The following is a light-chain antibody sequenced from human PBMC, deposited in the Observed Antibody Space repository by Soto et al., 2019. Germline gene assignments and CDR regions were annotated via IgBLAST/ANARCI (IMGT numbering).Light chain of an antibody. Sequence: DIQITQSPSSLSASVGDRVTITCRASQGIGNYLAWYQHKPGKVPKLLIYGASTLQSRVPSRFSGGGSGTEFTLTISGLQIEDLATYYCQVYNNGPPGFGQGTRLE. V-gene: IGKV1-27*01. CDR2: GAS. J-gene: IGKJ5*01. CDR3: QVYNNGPPG. CDR1: QGIGNY.